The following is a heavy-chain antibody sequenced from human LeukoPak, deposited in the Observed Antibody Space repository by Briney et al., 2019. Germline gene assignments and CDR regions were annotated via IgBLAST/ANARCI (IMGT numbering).Heavy chain of an antibody. Sequence: GASVKVSCKASGYTFTSPYMHWVRQAPGQGLEWLGIINPSGGSTSYAQKFQGRVTMTRDTSTSTVYMELSSLRSEDTAVYYCARESMEYSSGWYPFPFDYWGQGTLVTVSS. D-gene: IGHD6-19*01. CDR3: ARESMEYSSGWYPFPFDY. V-gene: IGHV1-46*01. CDR2: INPSGGST. J-gene: IGHJ4*02. CDR1: GYTFTSPY.